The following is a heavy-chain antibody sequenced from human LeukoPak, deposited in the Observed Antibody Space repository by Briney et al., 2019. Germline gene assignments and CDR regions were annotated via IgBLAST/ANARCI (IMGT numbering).Heavy chain of an antibody. CDR3: AREHSSGWYPSGFDY. CDR1: GYTFTSYA. J-gene: IGHJ4*02. Sequence: APVKVSCKASGYTFTSYAMHWVRQAPGQRLEWMGWINAGNGNTKYSQKFQGRVTITRDTSASTAYMELSSLRSEDTAVYYCAREHSSGWYPSGFDYWGQGTLVTVSS. V-gene: IGHV1-3*01. D-gene: IGHD6-19*01. CDR2: INAGNGNT.